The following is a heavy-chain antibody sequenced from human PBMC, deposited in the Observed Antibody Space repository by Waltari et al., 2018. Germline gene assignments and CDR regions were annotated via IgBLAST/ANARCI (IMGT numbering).Heavy chain of an antibody. D-gene: IGHD4-17*01. CDR1: GGTLSSYS. Sequence: QVQLVQSGAAVTKPGSSVKISCKASGGTLSSYSISWVRRAPGQGLEWMGGIIPIFGTANDAQKFQGRVTMTADESTSTAYMELSSLRSEDTAVYYCARDSDYGDYGDAFDIWGQGTMVTVSS. CDR2: IIPIFGTA. CDR3: ARDSDYGDYGDAFDI. J-gene: IGHJ3*02. V-gene: IGHV1-69*01.